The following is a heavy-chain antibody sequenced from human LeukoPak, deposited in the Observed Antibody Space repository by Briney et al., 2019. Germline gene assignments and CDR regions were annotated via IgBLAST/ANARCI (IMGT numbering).Heavy chain of an antibody. CDR2: IYYSGST. CDR1: GGSIISGGYY. J-gene: IGHJ4*02. D-gene: IGHD1-26*01. V-gene: IGHV4-31*03. CDR3: ARVDGSYCFDY. Sequence: PSQTLSLTCTVSGGSIISGGYYWSWIRQHPGKGLEWIGYIYYSGSTYYNPSLKSRVTISVDTSKNQFSLKLSSVTAADTAVYYCARVDGSYCFDYWGQGTLVTVSS.